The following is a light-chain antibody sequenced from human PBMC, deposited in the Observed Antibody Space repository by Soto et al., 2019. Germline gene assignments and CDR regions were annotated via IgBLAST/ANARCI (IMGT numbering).Light chain of an antibody. J-gene: IGKJ4*01. CDR2: KAS. Sequence: IQMNQSPSTLSASVGDRVTITCRASQSISSWLAWYQQKPGNAPKLLIYKASSLESGVPSRFSGGGSGTEFTLTISSLQPDDFATYYCQQYTSYSPLTFGGGTKVDIK. CDR1: QSISSW. V-gene: IGKV1-5*03. CDR3: QQYTSYSPLT.